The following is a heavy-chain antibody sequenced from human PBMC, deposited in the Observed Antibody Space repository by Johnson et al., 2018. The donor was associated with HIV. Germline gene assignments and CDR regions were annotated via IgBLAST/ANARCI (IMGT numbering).Heavy chain of an antibody. CDR1: GFTVSSNY. CDR2: IYSGGST. D-gene: IGHD6-13*01. J-gene: IGHJ3*02. CDR3: ARFRSSNWFDALDI. Sequence: VQLVESGGGLIQPGGSLRLSCAASGFTVSSNYMSWVRQAPGKGLEWVSVIYSGGSTYYADSVKGRLTISRDNSKNTLYLQMNSLRAEDTAVYYCARFRSSNWFDALDIWGQGTMVTVSA. V-gene: IGHV3-53*01.